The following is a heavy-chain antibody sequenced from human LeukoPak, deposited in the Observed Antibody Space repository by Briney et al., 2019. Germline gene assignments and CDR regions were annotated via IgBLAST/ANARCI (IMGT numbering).Heavy chain of an antibody. D-gene: IGHD6-13*01. CDR3: ANTYSSSWYPLFDS. J-gene: IGHJ4*02. CDR1: GFTFNSFA. Sequence: GGSLRLSCAASGFTFNSFARSWFRQAPGKGLEWVSTIVGSGDSTYYADSVKGRFTISRDNSKNTLYLQMNSLRAEDTAVYYCANTYSSSWYPLFDSWGQGTLVTVSS. V-gene: IGHV3-23*01. CDR2: IVGSGDST.